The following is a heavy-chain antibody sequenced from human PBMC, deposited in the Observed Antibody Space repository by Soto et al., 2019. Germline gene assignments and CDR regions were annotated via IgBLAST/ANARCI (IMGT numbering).Heavy chain of an antibody. J-gene: IGHJ4*02. V-gene: IGHV1-18*01. CDR3: ARDVDERLTGYYIPFDY. Sequence: SVKVSGKASDYTFAMYGVSCVRQSGLQWLEWMGWISAYTGNTNYAQKFQGRVTLTTDTSTSTAYMELRSLTSDDTALYYCARDVDERLTGYYIPFDYWGQGTQVTV. CDR2: ISAYTGNT. D-gene: IGHD3-9*01. CDR1: DYTFAMYG.